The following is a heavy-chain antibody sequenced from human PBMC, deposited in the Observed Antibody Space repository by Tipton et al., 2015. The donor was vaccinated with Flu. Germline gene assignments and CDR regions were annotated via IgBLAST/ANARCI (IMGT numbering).Heavy chain of an antibody. CDR3: AKDMGVGGGYGLDY. V-gene: IGHV3-9*01. CDR1: GFTFDDYA. D-gene: IGHD5-12*01. J-gene: IGHJ4*02. Sequence: RSLRLSCAASGFTFDDYAMHWVRQAPGKGLEWVSGISWNSGSIGYADSVKGRFTISRDNAKNSLYLQMNSLRAEDTALYYCAKDMGVGGGYGLDYWGQGTLVTVSS. CDR2: ISWNSGSI.